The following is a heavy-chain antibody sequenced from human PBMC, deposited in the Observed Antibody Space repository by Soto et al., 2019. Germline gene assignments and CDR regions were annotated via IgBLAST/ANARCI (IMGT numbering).Heavy chain of an antibody. CDR2: IYPGDSDT. Sequence: GESLKISCKGSGYSFTSYWIGWVRQMPGKGLEWMGIIYPGDSDTRYSPSFHGQVAISADKSISTAYLQWSSLKAADTAMYYCARVRRVSGYCSSTGCPRGYYYGMDVWGQGTTVTVS. V-gene: IGHV5-51*01. J-gene: IGHJ6*02. CDR1: GYSFTSYW. D-gene: IGHD2-2*01. CDR3: ARVRRVSGYCSSTGCPRGYYYGMDV.